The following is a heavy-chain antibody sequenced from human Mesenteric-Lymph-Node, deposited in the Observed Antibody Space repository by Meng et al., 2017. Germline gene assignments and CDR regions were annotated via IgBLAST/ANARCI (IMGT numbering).Heavy chain of an antibody. J-gene: IGHJ1*01. V-gene: IGHV3-74*01. CDR3: AREGAYCDSSSCYKYFQH. D-gene: IGHD3-22*01. CDR1: GFTFSSYW. CDR2: INSDGSST. Sequence: GGSLRLSCAASGFTFSSYWMHWVRQAPGKGLGWVSRINSDGSSTTYADSVKGRFTISRDNAKNTLYLQMSSLRAEDTAIYYCAREGAYCDSSSCYKYFQHWGQGTLVTVSS.